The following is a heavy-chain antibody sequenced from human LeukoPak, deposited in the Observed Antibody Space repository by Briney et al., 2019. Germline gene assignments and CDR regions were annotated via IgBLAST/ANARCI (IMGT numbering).Heavy chain of an antibody. CDR1: GFTFSSYW. Sequence: PGGSLRLSCAASGFTFSSYWMSWVRQAPGKGLEWVANIKQDGSEKYYVDSVKGRFTISRDNAKNSLYRQMNSLRAEDTAVYYCARAPQAAAGPFDYWGQGTLVTVSS. V-gene: IGHV3-7*01. D-gene: IGHD6-13*01. J-gene: IGHJ4*02. CDR3: ARAPQAAAGPFDY. CDR2: IKQDGSEK.